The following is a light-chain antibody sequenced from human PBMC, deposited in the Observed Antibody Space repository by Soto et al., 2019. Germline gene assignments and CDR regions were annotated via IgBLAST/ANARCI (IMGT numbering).Light chain of an antibody. J-gene: IGKJ2*01. CDR1: QNINNW. V-gene: IGKV1-5*03. CDR3: QPFRTLPYT. CDR2: KAS. Sequence: DIQMTQSPSTLSASVGDRVTITCRASQNINNWLAWYKQKSGKAPNLLIYKASSLQSGVPSRFSGSGSGTEFIFTMGSLQADDFVTYYCQPFRTLPYTFGQRTKVDIK.